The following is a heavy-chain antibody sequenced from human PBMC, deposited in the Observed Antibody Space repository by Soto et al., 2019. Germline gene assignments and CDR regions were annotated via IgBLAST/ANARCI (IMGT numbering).Heavy chain of an antibody. Sequence: GGSLRLSCAASGFTFSSYSMNWVRQAPGKGLEWVSSISSSSSYIYYADSVKGRFTISRDNAKNTLYLQMNSLRAEDTAVYYCARDRKYGTYYFDYWGQGTLVTVSS. CDR2: ISSSSSYI. J-gene: IGHJ4*02. CDR1: GFTFSSYS. D-gene: IGHD1-1*01. CDR3: ARDRKYGTYYFDY. V-gene: IGHV3-21*04.